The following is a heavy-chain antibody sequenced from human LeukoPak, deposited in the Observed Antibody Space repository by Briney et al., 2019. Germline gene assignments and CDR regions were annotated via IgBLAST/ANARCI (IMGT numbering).Heavy chain of an antibody. CDR3: ARDSVPCGGDCPLDY. V-gene: IGHV3-48*03. Sequence: GGSLRLSCAASGFTFSSYEMNWVRQAPGKGLEWVSYISSSSTIYYADSVKGRFTISRDNAKNSLYLQMNSLRAEDTAVYYCARDSVPCGGDCPLDYWGQGTLVSVSS. J-gene: IGHJ4*02. D-gene: IGHD2-21*02. CDR2: ISSSSTI. CDR1: GFTFSSYE.